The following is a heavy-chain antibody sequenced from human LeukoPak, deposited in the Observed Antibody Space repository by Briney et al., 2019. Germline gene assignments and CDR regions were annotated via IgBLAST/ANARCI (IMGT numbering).Heavy chain of an antibody. CDR1: GFTVSSNY. V-gene: IGHV3-66*02. CDR3: AKELSTYSSGWYPGYYYGMDV. D-gene: IGHD6-19*01. Sequence: GGSLRLSCAASGFTVSSNYMSWVRQAPGKGLEWVSVIYSGGSTYYADSVKGRFSISRDNSKNTLYLQMNSLRAEDTAVYYCAKELSTYSSGWYPGYYYGMDVWGQGTTVTVSS. J-gene: IGHJ6*02. CDR2: IYSGGST.